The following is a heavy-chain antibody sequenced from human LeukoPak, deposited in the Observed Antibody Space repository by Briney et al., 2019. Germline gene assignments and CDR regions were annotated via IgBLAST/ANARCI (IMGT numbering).Heavy chain of an antibody. J-gene: IGHJ4*02. CDR3: ARGDCSSTSCYVFDY. Sequence: ASVKVSCKASGYTFTGYYMQWVRQAPGQGLEWMGIINPSGGSTSYAQKFQGRVTMTRDTSTSTVYMELSSLRSEDTAVYYCARGDCSSTSCYVFDYWGQGTLVTVSS. D-gene: IGHD2-2*01. CDR2: INPSGGST. CDR1: GYTFTGYY. V-gene: IGHV1-46*01.